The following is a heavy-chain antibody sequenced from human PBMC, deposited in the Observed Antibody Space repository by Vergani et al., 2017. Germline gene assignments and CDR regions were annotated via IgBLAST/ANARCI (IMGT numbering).Heavy chain of an antibody. CDR1: GFTFNSYG. CDR2: IRSDESRR. D-gene: IGHD2-15*01. Sequence: VQLQESGGGLVKPGGSLRLSCAASGFTFNSYGMHWVRQAPGKGLGWVASIRSDESRRYYGDSMEGPFTISRDNSKNTLYLQMKSLRPEDTAVYYCAKEGGGYCSGGTCYPEYWGQGTLVIVSS. CDR3: AKEGGGYCSGGTCYPEY. J-gene: IGHJ4*02. V-gene: IGHV3-30*02.